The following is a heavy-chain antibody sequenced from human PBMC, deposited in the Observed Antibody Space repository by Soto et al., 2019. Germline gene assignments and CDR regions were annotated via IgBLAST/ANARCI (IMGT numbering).Heavy chain of an antibody. D-gene: IGHD2-21*02. Sequence: ETLSLTCAVSGGSISSSNWWSWVRQPPGKGLEWIGEIYHTGSTNYNPSLKSRVTISVDTSKNQFSLKLSSVTAADTAVYYCAREACGGDCYGGNWFDPWGQGTLVTVSS. J-gene: IGHJ5*02. CDR3: AREACGGDCYGGNWFDP. CDR2: IYHTGST. V-gene: IGHV4-4*02. CDR1: GGSISSSNW.